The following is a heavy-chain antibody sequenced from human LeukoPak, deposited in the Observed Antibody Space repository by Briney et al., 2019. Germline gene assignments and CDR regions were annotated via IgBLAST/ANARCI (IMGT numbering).Heavy chain of an antibody. CDR2: ISSSSSYI. Sequence: GGSLRLSCAASGFTFSSYNMNWVRQAPGKGLEWVSSISSSSSYIYYADSVKGRFTISRDNAKNSLYLQMNSLRAEDTAVYYCARGRRTEMATSYYFDYWGQGTLVTVSS. CDR1: GFTFSSYN. J-gene: IGHJ4*02. D-gene: IGHD5-24*01. CDR3: ARGRRTEMATSYYFDY. V-gene: IGHV3-21*01.